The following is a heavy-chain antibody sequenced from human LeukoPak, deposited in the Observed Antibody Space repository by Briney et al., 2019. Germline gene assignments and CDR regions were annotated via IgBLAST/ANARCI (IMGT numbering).Heavy chain of an antibody. Sequence: ASVKVSCKASGGTFSIYAISWVRQAPGQGLEWMGGIIPIFGTANYAQKFQGRVTITADKSTSTAYMELSSLRSEDTAVYYCARKVKSSGWYRRGWYFDYWGQGTLVTVSS. CDR2: IIPIFGTA. CDR1: GGTFSIYA. D-gene: IGHD6-19*01. V-gene: IGHV1-69*06. CDR3: ARKVKSSGWYRRGWYFDY. J-gene: IGHJ4*02.